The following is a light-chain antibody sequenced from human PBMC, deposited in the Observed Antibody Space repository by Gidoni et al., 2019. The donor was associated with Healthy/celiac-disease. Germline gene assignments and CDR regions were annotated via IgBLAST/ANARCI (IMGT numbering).Light chain of an antibody. CDR3: QQYNNWPWT. Sequence: IVMTQSPATLSVSPGDRATLSCRASQSVSSNLVWSRQKPGQAPRPLIYGASTRATGIPARFSGSGSGTEFTLAISSLQSGDFAVYYCQQYNNWPWTFGQGTKVEIK. J-gene: IGKJ1*01. V-gene: IGKV3-15*01. CDR1: QSVSSN. CDR2: GAS.